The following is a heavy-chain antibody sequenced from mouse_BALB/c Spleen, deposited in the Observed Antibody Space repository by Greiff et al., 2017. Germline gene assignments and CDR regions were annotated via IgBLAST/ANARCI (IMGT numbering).Heavy chain of an antibody. V-gene: IGHV1-5*01. D-gene: IGHD2-10*02. CDR1: GYTFTSYW. Sequence: EVKLQESGTVLARPGASVKMSCKASGYTFTSYWMHWVKQRPGQGLEWIGAIYPGNSDTSYNQKFKGKAKLTAVTSTSTAYMELSSLTNEDSAVYYCTRPGYGNYVWFAYWGQGTLVTVSA. CDR2: IYPGNSDT. CDR3: TRPGYGNYVWFAY. J-gene: IGHJ3*01.